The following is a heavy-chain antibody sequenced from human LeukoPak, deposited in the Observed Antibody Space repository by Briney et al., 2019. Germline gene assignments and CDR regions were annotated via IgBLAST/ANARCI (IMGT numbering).Heavy chain of an antibody. CDR3: ARDLFEEYYDSSGSLAFDI. J-gene: IGHJ3*02. D-gene: IGHD3-22*01. CDR1: GGSISSGDYY. CDR2: IYYSGST. Sequence: PSETLSLTCTVSGGSISSGDYYWSWIRQPPGKGLEWIGYIYYSGSTYYNPSLKSRVTISVDTSKNQFSLKLSSVTAADTAVYYCARDLFEEYYDSSGSLAFDIWGQGTMVTVSS. V-gene: IGHV4-30-4*01.